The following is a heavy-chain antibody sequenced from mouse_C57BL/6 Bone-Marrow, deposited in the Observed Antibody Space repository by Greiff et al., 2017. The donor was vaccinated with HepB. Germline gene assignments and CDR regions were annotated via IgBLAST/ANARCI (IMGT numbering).Heavy chain of an antibody. D-gene: IGHD3-2*02. CDR1: GYTFTSYW. CDR2: IDPSDSYT. V-gene: IGHV1-69*01. J-gene: IGHJ3*01. Sequence: QVQLKQSGAELVMPGASVKLSCKASGYTFTSYWMHWVKQRPGQGLEWIGEIDPSDSYTNYNQKFKGKSTLTVDKSSSTAYMQLSSLTSEDSAVYYCARRSSGYVLAYWGQGTLVTVSA. CDR3: ARRSSGYVLAY.